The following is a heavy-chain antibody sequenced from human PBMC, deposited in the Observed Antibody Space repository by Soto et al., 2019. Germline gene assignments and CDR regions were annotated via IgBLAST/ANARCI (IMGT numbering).Heavy chain of an antibody. D-gene: IGHD6-19*01. CDR1: GYTFTGYY. Sequence: QVQLVQSGAEVKKPGASVKVSCKASGYTFTGYYMHWVRQAPGQGLEWMGWINPNSGGTNYAQKFQGRVSMTRDTSISTAYMELSRLRSDDTAVYYCARYSSVRSSRAAFDYWGQGTLVTVSS. CDR3: ARYSSVRSSRAAFDY. V-gene: IGHV1-2*02. CDR2: INPNSGGT. J-gene: IGHJ4*02.